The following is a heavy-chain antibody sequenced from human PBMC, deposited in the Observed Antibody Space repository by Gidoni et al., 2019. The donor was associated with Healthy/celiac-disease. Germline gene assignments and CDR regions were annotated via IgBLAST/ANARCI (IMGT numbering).Heavy chain of an antibody. J-gene: IGHJ5*02. Sequence: APGQGLEWMGGIIPIFGTANYAQKFQGRVTITADESTSTAYMELSSLRSEDTAVYYCARDNGITGTTWWFDPWGQGTLVTVSS. D-gene: IGHD1-20*01. V-gene: IGHV1-69*01. CDR2: IIPIFGTA. CDR3: ARDNGITGTTWWFDP.